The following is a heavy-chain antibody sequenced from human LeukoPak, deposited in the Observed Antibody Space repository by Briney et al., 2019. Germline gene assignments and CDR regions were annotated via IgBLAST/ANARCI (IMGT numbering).Heavy chain of an antibody. V-gene: IGHV3-30*18. D-gene: IGHD6-19*01. CDR1: GFTFSSYG. J-gene: IGHJ4*02. CDR2: ISYDGSNK. CDR3: AKGIAGAAVAGTR. Sequence: GGSLRLSCAASGFTFSSYGMHWVRQAPGKGLEWVAVISYDGSNKYYADSVKGRFTISRDNSKNTLYLQMNSLRAEDTAVYYCAKGIAGAAVAGTRWGQGTLVTVSS.